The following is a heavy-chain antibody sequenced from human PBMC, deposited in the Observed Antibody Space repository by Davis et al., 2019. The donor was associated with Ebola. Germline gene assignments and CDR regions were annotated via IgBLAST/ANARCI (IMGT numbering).Heavy chain of an antibody. CDR1: GFKFGSYS. J-gene: IGHJ4*02. Sequence: GGSLRLSCAASGFKFGSYSMNWVRQAPGKGLEWISYIGTSSSSSTIFYADSVKGRFTISRDNAKNSLYLQMNSLRDEETAVYYCARHDDYWGQGTLVTVSS. V-gene: IGHV3-48*02. CDR3: ARHDDY. CDR2: IGTSSSSSTI.